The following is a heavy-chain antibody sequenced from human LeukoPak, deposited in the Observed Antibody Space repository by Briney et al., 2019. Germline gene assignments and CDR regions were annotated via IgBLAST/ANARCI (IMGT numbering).Heavy chain of an antibody. CDR1: GFTFSSYA. J-gene: IGHJ4*02. Sequence: PGGSLRLSCAASGFTFSSYAMSWVRQAPGKGLEWVSAISGSGGSTYYADSVKGRFTISRDNSKNTLYLQMNSLRAEDTAVYYCAKDCSGGSCYLDFDYWGQGTLVTVSS. CDR3: AKDCSGGSCYLDFDY. V-gene: IGHV3-23*01. D-gene: IGHD2-15*01. CDR2: ISGSGGST.